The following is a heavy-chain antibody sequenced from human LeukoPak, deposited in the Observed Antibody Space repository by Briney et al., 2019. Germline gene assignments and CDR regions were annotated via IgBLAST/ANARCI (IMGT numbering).Heavy chain of an antibody. Sequence: GGSLRLSCAASGFTFSTYWMHWVRQAPGKGLVWVSRINSDGSSTSYADSVKGRFTISRDNAKNTLYLQMNSLRAEDTAVYYCARDPPGWELPHDYWGQGTLVTVSS. V-gene: IGHV3-74*01. CDR3: ARDPPGWELPHDY. D-gene: IGHD1-26*01. CDR2: INSDGSST. J-gene: IGHJ4*02. CDR1: GFTFSTYW.